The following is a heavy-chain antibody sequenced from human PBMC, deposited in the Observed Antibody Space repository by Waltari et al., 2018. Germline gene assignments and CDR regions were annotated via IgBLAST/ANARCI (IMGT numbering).Heavy chain of an antibody. CDR3: ARGHDYWNYYYMDV. V-gene: IGHV4-61*01. D-gene: IGHD4-17*01. Sequence: QVQLQESGPGLVKPSETLSLICSVSGGSVSSGTYHWGWVRQPPGKGLEWTGDISYSGSTNYNPSLKSRVTISVDTSKNQLSLNLGSVTAADTAVYYCARGHDYWNYYYMDVWGKGTTVTVSS. CDR2: ISYSGST. J-gene: IGHJ6*03. CDR1: GGSVSSGTYH.